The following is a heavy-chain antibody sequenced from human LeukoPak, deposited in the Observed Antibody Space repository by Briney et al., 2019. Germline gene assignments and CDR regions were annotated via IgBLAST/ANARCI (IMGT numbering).Heavy chain of an antibody. V-gene: IGHV4-39*07. CDR1: GGSIISGSHF. CDR3: ARVPYEIRLYYMDV. Sequence: PSENLSLTCTVSGGSIISGSHFWGWIRQPPGKGLEWIGFIFYSGSTYYNPSLTSRVTISVDTSGNQFSLKVTSVTAADAAVYFCARVPYEIRLYYMDVWGKGTTVTVSS. J-gene: IGHJ6*03. CDR2: IFYSGST. D-gene: IGHD2-21*01.